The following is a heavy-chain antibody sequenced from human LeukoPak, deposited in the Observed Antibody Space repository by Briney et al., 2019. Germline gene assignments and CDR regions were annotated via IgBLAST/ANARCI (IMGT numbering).Heavy chain of an antibody. CDR1: GGSINDAS. D-gene: IGHD3-10*01. CDR2: IYHSGGT. V-gene: IGHV4-59*01. Sequence: SETLSLTCTVSGGSINDASWNWIRKPPGQGLEWIGYIYHSGGTNYNPTLKSRVTISLDTSKNQFSLKLSSVTAADTAVYYCARVGTYYRSLDSWGQGTLVTVSS. J-gene: IGHJ4*02. CDR3: ARVGTYYRSLDS.